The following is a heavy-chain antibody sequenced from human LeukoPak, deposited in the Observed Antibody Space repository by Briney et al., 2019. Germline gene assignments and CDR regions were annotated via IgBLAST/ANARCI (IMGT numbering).Heavy chain of an antibody. Sequence: GGSLRLSCAASGFTSSSYAMSWVRQAPGKGLEWVSAISGSGGSTYYADSVKGRFTISRDNSKNTLYLQMNSLRAEDTAVYYCAKDSPLVVPAAIPDNWFDPWGQGTLVTVSS. CDR3: AKDSPLVVPAAIPDNWFDP. CDR2: ISGSGGST. CDR1: GFTSSSYA. V-gene: IGHV3-23*01. D-gene: IGHD2-2*02. J-gene: IGHJ5*02.